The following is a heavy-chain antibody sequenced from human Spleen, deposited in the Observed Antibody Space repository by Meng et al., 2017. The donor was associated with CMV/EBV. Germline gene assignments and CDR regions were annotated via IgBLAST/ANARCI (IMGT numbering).Heavy chain of an antibody. CDR3: ASDSFD. Sequence: GESLKISCAASGFTFSDYYMNWVRQAPGKGLEWVSSISSCTTIYYADSVKGRFTVSRDDAKNSLYLQMNSLRAEDTAVYYCASDSFDWGQGTLVTVSS. J-gene: IGHJ4*02. CDR2: ISSCTTI. CDR1: GFTFSDYY. D-gene: IGHD3/OR15-3a*01. V-gene: IGHV3-69-1*01.